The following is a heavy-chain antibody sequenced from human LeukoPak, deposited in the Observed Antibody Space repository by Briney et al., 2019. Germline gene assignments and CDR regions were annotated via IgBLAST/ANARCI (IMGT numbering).Heavy chain of an antibody. Sequence: PGGSLRLSCAASGFTFSSYAMSWVRQAPGKGLEWVSAISGSGSSTYYADSVKGRFTISRDNAQNSLYLQMNSLRAEDTAVYYCARGYDHSFDYWGQGILVTVSS. V-gene: IGHV3-23*01. J-gene: IGHJ4*02. CDR1: GFTFSSYA. CDR3: ARGYDHSFDY. CDR2: ISGSGSST. D-gene: IGHD3-3*01.